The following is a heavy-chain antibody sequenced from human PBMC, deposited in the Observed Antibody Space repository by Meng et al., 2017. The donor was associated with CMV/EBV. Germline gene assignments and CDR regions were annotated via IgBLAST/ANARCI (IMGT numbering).Heavy chain of an antibody. CDR2: ISSSSSYI. J-gene: IGHJ6*02. D-gene: IGHD2-2*02. CDR1: GFTFSSYS. V-gene: IGHV3-21*01. Sequence: GESLKISCAASGFTFSSYSMNWVRQAPGKGLAWVSSISSSSSYIYYADSVKGRFTISRDNAKNSLYLQMNSLRAEDTAVYYCARRDCSSTSCYNSYYYYGMDVWGQGTTVTVSS. CDR3: ARRDCSSTSCYNSYYYYGMDV.